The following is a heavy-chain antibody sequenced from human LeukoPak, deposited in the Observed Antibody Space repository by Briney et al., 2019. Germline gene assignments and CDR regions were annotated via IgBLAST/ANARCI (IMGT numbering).Heavy chain of an antibody. CDR2: ISSSSSYT. J-gene: IGHJ4*02. Sequence: KPGGSLRLPCAASGFTFSDYYMSWIRQAPGKGLEWVSYISSSSSYTNYADSVKGRFTISRDNAKNSLYLQMNSLRAEDTAVYYCARGGFLRGATTPYFDYWGQGTLVTVSS. CDR1: GFTFSDYY. CDR3: ARGGFLRGATTPYFDY. D-gene: IGHD1-26*01. V-gene: IGHV3-11*05.